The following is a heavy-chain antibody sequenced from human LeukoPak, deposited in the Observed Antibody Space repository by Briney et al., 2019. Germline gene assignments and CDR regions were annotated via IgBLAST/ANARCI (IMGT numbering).Heavy chain of an antibody. CDR3: ARGLYYYGSKARYFDY. J-gene: IGHJ4*02. CDR2: IYYSGST. CDR1: GGSISSSSYY. V-gene: IGHV4-39*07. Sequence: SETLSLTCTVSGGSISSSSYYWGWIRQPPGKGLEWIGSIYYSGSTYYNPSLKSRVTISVDTSKNQFSLKLSSVTAADTAVYYCARGLYYYGSKARYFDYWGQGTLVTVSS. D-gene: IGHD3-10*01.